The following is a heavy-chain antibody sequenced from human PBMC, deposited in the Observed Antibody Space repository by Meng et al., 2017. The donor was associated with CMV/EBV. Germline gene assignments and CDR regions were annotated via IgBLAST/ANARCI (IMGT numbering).Heavy chain of an antibody. CDR2: INPKSGGT. D-gene: IGHD6-6*01. J-gene: IGHJ4*02. CDR1: GYTLTGYY. V-gene: IGHV1-2*02. CDR3: ASGAGVGDSSSGLADY. Sequence: ASVNVSCQASGYTLTGYYMQWVRQAPGQGLEWMGWINPKSGGTNYAQNFQGRVTMTRDTSISTAYMELNRLRSDDTAVYYCASGAGVGDSSSGLADYWGQGTLVTVSS.